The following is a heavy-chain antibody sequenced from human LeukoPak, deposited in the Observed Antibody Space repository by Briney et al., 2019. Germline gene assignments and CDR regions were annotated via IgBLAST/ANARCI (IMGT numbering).Heavy chain of an antibody. D-gene: IGHD3-3*01. Sequence: GESLKISCKGSGYSFTSYWIGWVRQMPGKGLEWMGIIYPGDSDTRYSPSFQGQVTISADKSISTAYLQWSSLKASDTAMYYCARLNDVGRITIFGVVRPKDYYYGMDVWGQGTTVTVSS. J-gene: IGHJ6*02. V-gene: IGHV5-51*01. CDR2: IYPGDSDT. CDR3: ARLNDVGRITIFGVVRPKDYYYGMDV. CDR1: GYSFTSYW.